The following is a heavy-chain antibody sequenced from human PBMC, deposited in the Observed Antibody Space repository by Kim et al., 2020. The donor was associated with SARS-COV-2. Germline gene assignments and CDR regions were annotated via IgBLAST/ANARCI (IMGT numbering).Heavy chain of an antibody. J-gene: IGHJ4*02. Sequence: YDNPSHKSRVTISVETSKNQFSRKLSSVTAADTAVYYCARRGGGGTVFDYWGQGTLVTVSS. CDR3: ARRGGGGTVFDY. D-gene: IGHD2-15*01. V-gene: IGHV4-39*01.